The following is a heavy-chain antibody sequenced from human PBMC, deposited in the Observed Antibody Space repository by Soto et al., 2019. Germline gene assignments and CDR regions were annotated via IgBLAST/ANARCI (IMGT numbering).Heavy chain of an antibody. CDR3: ATAKTHYGSGSSLFQLDY. CDR2: ISWNIGSI. Sequence: GGSLRLSCAASGFTFDDYAMHWVRQAPGKGLEWVSGISWNIGSIGYADSVKGRFTISRDNAKNSLYLQMNSLRAEDTALYYCATAKTHYGSGSSLFQLDYWGQGTLVTVSS. V-gene: IGHV3-9*01. CDR1: GFTFDDYA. D-gene: IGHD3-10*01. J-gene: IGHJ4*02.